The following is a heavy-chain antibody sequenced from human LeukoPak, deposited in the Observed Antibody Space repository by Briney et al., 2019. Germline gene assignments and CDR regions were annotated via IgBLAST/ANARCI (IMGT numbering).Heavy chain of an antibody. D-gene: IGHD3-22*01. CDR1: GFTLRSYG. Sequence: GGTLRLSCAASGFTLRSYGMSWVRQAPGKGLEWVSTISGSGVNTDYADSVKGRFTISSDNSKNTLYLQMNSLRAEDTAVYDCAKAIVVLISGQFWDYWGQGTLVTVSS. J-gene: IGHJ4*02. CDR3: AKAIVVLISGQFWDY. CDR2: ISGSGVNT. V-gene: IGHV3-23*01.